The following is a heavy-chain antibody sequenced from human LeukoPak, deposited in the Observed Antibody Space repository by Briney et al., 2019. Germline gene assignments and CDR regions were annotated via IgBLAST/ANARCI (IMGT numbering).Heavy chain of an antibody. CDR2: ISGSGGST. D-gene: IGHD3-10*01. V-gene: IGHV3-23*01. J-gene: IGHJ4*02. CDR3: ANRPRGNYLDPFDF. CDR1: GITFSSYA. Sequence: GGSLRLSCAASGITFSSYAMSWVRQAPGRGLEWVSGISGSGGSTYYADSVKGRFTISRDNSKNRLYLQMNSLRAEDTAVYYCANRPRGNYLDPFDFWGQRTLVTVSS.